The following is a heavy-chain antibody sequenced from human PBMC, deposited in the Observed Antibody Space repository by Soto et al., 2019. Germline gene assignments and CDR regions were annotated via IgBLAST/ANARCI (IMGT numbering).Heavy chain of an antibody. V-gene: IGHV3-15*01. CDR1: GFTFSNAW. J-gene: IGHJ4*02. CDR2: IKSKTDGGTT. Sequence: ESGGGLVKPWGSLRLSCAASGFTFSNAWMSWVRQAPGKGLEWVGRIKSKTDGGTTDYAAPVKGRFTISRDDSKTTLYLQMNSLKTEDTVVYYWTTALTTYYDYIWGSYRPPAPDYWGQGTLVTVSS. CDR3: TTALTTYYDYIWGSYRPPAPDY. D-gene: IGHD3-16*02.